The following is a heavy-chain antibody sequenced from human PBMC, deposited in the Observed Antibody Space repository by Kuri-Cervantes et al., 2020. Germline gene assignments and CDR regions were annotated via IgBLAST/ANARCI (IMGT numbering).Heavy chain of an antibody. D-gene: IGHD1-26*01. CDR1: GGTFSAYY. J-gene: IGHJ4*02. CDR3: GAREWDVATAGIVLY. Sequence: SETLSLTCAVHGGTFSAYYWSWIRQPPGKGLEWIGYIYYSGSTNYNPSLKSRVTISVDTSKNQFSLKLSSVTAADTAVYFCGAREWDVATAGIVLYWGQGNLVTVSS. CDR2: IYYSGST. V-gene: IGHV4-59*01.